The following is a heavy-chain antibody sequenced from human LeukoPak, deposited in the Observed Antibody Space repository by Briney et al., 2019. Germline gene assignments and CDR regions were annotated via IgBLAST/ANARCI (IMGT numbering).Heavy chain of an antibody. J-gene: IGHJ4*02. Sequence: SQTLSLTCAISGDSVSSKSASWNWIRHSPSRGPEWLGRTFSRSKWFNDYAVSVKNRISINPDTSKNQFSLHLSSVTPDDTAVYYCARGTGSLDYWGQGTLVTVSS. CDR1: GDSVSSKSAS. V-gene: IGHV6-1*01. CDR2: TFSRSKWFN. D-gene: IGHD1-26*01. CDR3: ARGTGSLDY.